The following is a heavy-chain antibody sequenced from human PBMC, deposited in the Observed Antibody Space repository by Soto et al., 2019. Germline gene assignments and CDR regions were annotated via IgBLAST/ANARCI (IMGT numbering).Heavy chain of an antibody. CDR3: ACSKETLLWFGESSFDP. CDR1: GFTFSSYE. Sequence: LRLSCAASGFTFSSYEMNWVRQAPGKGLEWVSYISSSGSTIYYADSVKGRFTISRDNAKNSLYLQMNSLRAEDTAVYYCACSKETLLWFGESSFDPWGQGTLVTVSS. D-gene: IGHD3-10*01. CDR2: ISSSGSTI. J-gene: IGHJ5*02. V-gene: IGHV3-48*03.